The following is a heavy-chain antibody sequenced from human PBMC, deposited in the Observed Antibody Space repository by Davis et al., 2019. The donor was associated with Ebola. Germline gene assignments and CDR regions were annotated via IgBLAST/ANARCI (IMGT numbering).Heavy chain of an antibody. J-gene: IGHJ4*01. Sequence: TLSLTCSVSGASIIIYYWSWIRQPPGRGLEWIGHIYYSGSTKYNASLKNRVTISLDTSESQFTLKLSTVTAADTAVYYCARDPSPYTGSFQFDYWGHGSLVTVSS. D-gene: IGHD1-26*01. CDR2: IYYSGST. CDR3: ARDPSPYTGSFQFDY. V-gene: IGHV4-59*01. CDR1: GASIIIYY.